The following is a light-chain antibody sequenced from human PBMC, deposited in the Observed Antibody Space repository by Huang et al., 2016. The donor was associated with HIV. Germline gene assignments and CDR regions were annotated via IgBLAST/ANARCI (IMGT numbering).Light chain of an antibody. CDR1: QSVSSY. V-gene: IGKV3-11*01. CDR2: DAS. CDR3: QQRSNWLT. J-gene: IGKJ4*01. Sequence: EIVLTQSPATLSLSPGERATLACRASQSVSSYLAWYQQKPGQAPRLLSYDASNRATGIPARFSGSGSGTDFTLTISSLEPEDFAVYYCQQRSNWLTFGGGTKVEIK.